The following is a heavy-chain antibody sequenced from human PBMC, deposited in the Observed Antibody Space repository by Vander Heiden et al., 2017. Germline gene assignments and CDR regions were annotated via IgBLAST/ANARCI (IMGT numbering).Heavy chain of an antibody. Sequence: EVQLVESGGGLVQPGGSLRLSCAASGFTFSSYWVSWVRQAPGKGLEWVANIKQDGSEKYYVDSVKGRFTISRDNAKNSLYLQMNSLRAEDTAVYYCARDRRLWFGDPKGYGMDVWGQGTTVTVSS. D-gene: IGHD3-10*01. J-gene: IGHJ6*02. V-gene: IGHV3-7*01. CDR2: IKQDGSEK. CDR3: ARDRRLWFGDPKGYGMDV. CDR1: GFTFSSYW.